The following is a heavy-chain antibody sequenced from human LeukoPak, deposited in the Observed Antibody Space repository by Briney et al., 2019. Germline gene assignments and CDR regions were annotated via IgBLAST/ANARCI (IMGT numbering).Heavy chain of an antibody. Sequence: GGSLRLSCAASGFTFSSYGMHWARQAPGKGLEWVAVISYDGSNKYYADSVKGRFTISRDNSKNTLYLQMNSLRAEDTAVYYCAKEVSMVRGGGFDYWGQGTLVTVSS. CDR3: AKEVSMVRGGGFDY. D-gene: IGHD3-10*01. J-gene: IGHJ4*02. CDR1: GFTFSSYG. CDR2: ISYDGSNK. V-gene: IGHV3-30*18.